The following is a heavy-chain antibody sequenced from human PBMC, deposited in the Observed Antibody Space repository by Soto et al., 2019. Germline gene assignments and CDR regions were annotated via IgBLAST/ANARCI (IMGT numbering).Heavy chain of an antibody. J-gene: IGHJ6*02. CDR1: GFTFSNAW. Sequence: GGSLRLSCAASGFTFSNAWMNWVRQAPGKGLEWVGRIKSKTDGGTTDYAAPVKGRFTISRDDSKNTLYLQMNSLKTEDTAVYYCTPYTIFGVANYYYYGMDVWGQGTTVTVSS. V-gene: IGHV3-15*07. CDR3: TPYTIFGVANYYYYGMDV. CDR2: IKSKTDGGTT. D-gene: IGHD3-3*01.